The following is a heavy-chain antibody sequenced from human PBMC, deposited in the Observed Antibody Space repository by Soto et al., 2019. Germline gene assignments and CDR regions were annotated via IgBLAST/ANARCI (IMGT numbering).Heavy chain of an antibody. V-gene: IGHV3-23*01. CDR2: ISGSGGRT. CDR3: AKAITSYYYGSGSTNWFDP. D-gene: IGHD3-10*01. J-gene: IGHJ5*02. Sequence: GGSLRLSCAACGFTFSSYAMSWARRAPGKGLERVSVISGSGGRTYYADSVKGRFTISRANSKNTLYLQMNRLRAEDTAVYYCAKAITSYYYGSGSTNWFDPWGQGTLVTVSS. CDR1: GFTFSSYA.